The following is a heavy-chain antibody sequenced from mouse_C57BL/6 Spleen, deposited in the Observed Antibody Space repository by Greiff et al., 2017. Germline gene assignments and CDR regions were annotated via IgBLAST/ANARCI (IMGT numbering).Heavy chain of an antibody. CDR1: GYTFTSYW. CDR2: IYPGSGST. D-gene: IGHD1-1*01. V-gene: IGHV1-55*01. J-gene: IGHJ1*03. CDR3: ARSVYYGSSYGWYFDV. Sequence: VQLQQPGAELVKPGASVKMSCKASGYTFTSYWITWVKQRPGQCLEWIGDIYPGSGSTNYNEKFKSKATLTVDTSSSTAYLQLSSLTSEDSAVYYCARSVYYGSSYGWYFDVWGTGTTVTVSS.